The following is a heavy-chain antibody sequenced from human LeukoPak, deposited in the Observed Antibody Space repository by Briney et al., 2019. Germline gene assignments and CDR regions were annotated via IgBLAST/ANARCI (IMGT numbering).Heavy chain of an antibody. CDR3: ARDSYYGGTQDY. D-gene: IGHD4-23*01. V-gene: IGHV3-48*03. CDR2: ISTSGGTI. J-gene: IGHJ4*02. Sequence: PGGSLRLSCAASGFLFSSYEMNWVRQAPGKGLEWVSYISTSGGTIYYAGSVKGRFTISRDNAKNSLYLQMNSLRAEDTAVYYCARDSYYGGTQDYWGQGTLVTVSS. CDR1: GFLFSSYE.